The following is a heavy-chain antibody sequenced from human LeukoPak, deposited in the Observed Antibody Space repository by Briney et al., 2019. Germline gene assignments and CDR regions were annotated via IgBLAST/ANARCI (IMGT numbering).Heavy chain of an antibody. V-gene: IGHV3-30*02. Sequence: PVGSLRLSCAASGFTFSSYGMHWVRQAPGKGREWVAFIRYDGSNKYYADSVKGRFTISRDNSKNTLYLQMNSLRDEDTAVYYCAKGDDFWSVYYQDAFDIWGQGTMVTVSS. D-gene: IGHD3-3*01. CDR3: AKGDDFWSVYYQDAFDI. CDR1: GFTFSSYG. CDR2: IRYDGSNK. J-gene: IGHJ3*02.